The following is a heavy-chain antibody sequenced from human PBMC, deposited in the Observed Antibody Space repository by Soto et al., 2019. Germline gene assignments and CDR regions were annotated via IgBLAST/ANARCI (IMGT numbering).Heavy chain of an antibody. D-gene: IGHD3-9*01. CDR2: IDWDDNK. CDR3: ARLLRYADSYSGPLDT. V-gene: IGHV2-70*17. CDR1: GFSLTTTSMC. J-gene: IGHJ4*03. Sequence: ESGPTLVNPTQTLTLTCTFSGFSLTTTSMCVTWIRQSPGRPMEWLARIDWDDNKFYSPSLKTRLTISKDTSINQVVLTMTNMDPVDTATYYCARLLRYADSYSGPLDTWGQGTLVTVSS.